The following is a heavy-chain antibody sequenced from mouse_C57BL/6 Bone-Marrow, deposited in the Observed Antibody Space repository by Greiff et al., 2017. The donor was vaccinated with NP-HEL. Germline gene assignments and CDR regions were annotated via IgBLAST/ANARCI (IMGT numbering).Heavy chain of an antibody. CDR3: ARENRLFDY. Sequence: VKVVESGAELVKPGASVKLSCKASGYTFTSYWMHWVKQRPGQGLEWIGMIHPNSGSTNYNEKFKSKATLTVDKSSSTAYMQLSSLTSEDSAVYYCARENRLFDYWGQGTTLTVSS. CDR1: GYTFTSYW. CDR2: IHPNSGST. J-gene: IGHJ2*01. D-gene: IGHD2-13*01. V-gene: IGHV1-64*01.